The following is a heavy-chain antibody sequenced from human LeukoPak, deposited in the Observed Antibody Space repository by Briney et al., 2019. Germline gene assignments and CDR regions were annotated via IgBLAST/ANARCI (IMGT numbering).Heavy chain of an antibody. J-gene: IGHJ4*02. V-gene: IGHV1-2*02. Sequence: GASVKVSCKASGYTFTGYYMHWVRPAPGQGLEWMGWINPNSGGTNYAQKFQGRVPMTRDTSISTDYKELSRLRSDDTAVYYCARVDSSGWYYFDYWGQGTLVTVSS. CDR1: GYTFTGYY. CDR2: INPNSGGT. D-gene: IGHD6-19*01. CDR3: ARVDSSGWYYFDY.